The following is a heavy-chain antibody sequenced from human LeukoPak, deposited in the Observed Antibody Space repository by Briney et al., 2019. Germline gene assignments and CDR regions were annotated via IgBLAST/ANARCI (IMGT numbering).Heavy chain of an antibody. CDR2: IYTSGST. J-gene: IGHJ4*02. Sequence: PSETLSLTCTVSGGSISSYYRSWIRQPAGKGLEWIGRIYTSGSTNYNPSLKSRVTMSVDTSKNQFSLKLSSVTAADTAVYYCARESIAAAGSYLFDYWGQGTLVTVSS. CDR1: GGSISSYY. D-gene: IGHD6-13*01. V-gene: IGHV4-4*07. CDR3: ARESIAAAGSYLFDY.